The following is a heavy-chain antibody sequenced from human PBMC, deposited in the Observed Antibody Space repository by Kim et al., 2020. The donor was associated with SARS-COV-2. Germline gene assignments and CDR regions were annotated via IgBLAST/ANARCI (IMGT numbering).Heavy chain of an antibody. Sequence: GGSLRLSCAASGFTFTTYAMSWVRQAPRKGLEWVSAISPGGTSRYYADSVKGRFTISRDNSKNTLYLQMESVRAEDTAIYYCAKGIDSTGYYPFDSWGQGTLVTVSS. V-gene: IGHV3-23*01. CDR1: GFTFTTYA. D-gene: IGHD3-22*01. CDR3: AKGIDSTGYYPFDS. CDR2: ISPGGTSR. J-gene: IGHJ4*02.